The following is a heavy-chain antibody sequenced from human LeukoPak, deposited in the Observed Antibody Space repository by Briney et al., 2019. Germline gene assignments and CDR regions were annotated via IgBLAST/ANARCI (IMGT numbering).Heavy chain of an antibody. CDR3: ARDTDHYFDY. CDR2: SSPYNGNT. J-gene: IGHJ4*02. V-gene: IGHV1-18*01. D-gene: IGHD2-8*02. Sequence: ASVKVSCKTSGYTFSSYGLTWMRQAPGQGPEWLGWSSPYNGNTNYAQKFQGRVTMTTDTSTNTAYMELRSLRSDDTAVYYCARDTDHYFDYWGQGTLVTVSS. CDR1: GYTFSSYG.